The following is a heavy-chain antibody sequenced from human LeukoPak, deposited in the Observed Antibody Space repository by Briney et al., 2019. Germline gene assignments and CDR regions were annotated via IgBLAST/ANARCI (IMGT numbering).Heavy chain of an antibody. CDR1: DYSISRAYY. D-gene: IGHD3-22*01. CDR2: IYQSGSA. V-gene: IGHV4-38-2*01. J-gene: IGHJ3*02. CDR3: ARAPEFFDSSGYDPSSAFDI. Sequence: SETLSLTCVVSDYSISRAYYWGWIRQTPGKGLGWIGNIYQSGSAFYKPSLKSRVTISIDTSKNHFSLKLSSVTAADTAVYYCARAPEFFDSSGYDPSSAFDIWGRGTMVTVSS.